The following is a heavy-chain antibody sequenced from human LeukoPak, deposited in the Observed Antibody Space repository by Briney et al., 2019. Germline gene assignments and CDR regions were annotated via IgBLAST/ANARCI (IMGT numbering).Heavy chain of an antibody. CDR1: GYTFTSYA. V-gene: IGHV1-3*01. CDR3: ASRAAARYHFDY. D-gene: IGHD6-6*01. Sequence: ASVKVSCKASGYTFTSYAMHWVRQAPGQRLEWMGWINAGNGNTKYSQRFQGRVTITRDTSASTVYMELSSLRSEDTAVYYCASRAAARYHFDYWGQGTLVTVSS. J-gene: IGHJ4*02. CDR2: INAGNGNT.